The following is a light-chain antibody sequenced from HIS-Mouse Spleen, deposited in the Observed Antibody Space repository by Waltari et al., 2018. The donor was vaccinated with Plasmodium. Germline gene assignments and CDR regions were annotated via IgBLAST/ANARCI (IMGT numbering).Light chain of an antibody. V-gene: IGKV3-15*01. Sequence: EIVMTQSPATLSVSPGERATLSCRASQSVSSNLACYQQKPGQAPRLLIYGSSTRATGIPARVSGSGSGTEFTLTISSLQSEDFAVYYCQQYNNWSFTFGPGTKVDIK. CDR3: QQYNNWSFT. J-gene: IGKJ3*01. CDR1: QSVSSN. CDR2: GSS.